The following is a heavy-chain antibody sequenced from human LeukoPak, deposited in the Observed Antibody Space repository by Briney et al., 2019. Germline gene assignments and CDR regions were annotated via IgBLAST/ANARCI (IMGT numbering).Heavy chain of an antibody. D-gene: IGHD2-2*01. CDR1: GYTLTELS. J-gene: IGHJ4*02. Sequence: ASVKVSCKVSGYTLTELSMHWVRQAPGKGLEWMGGFDPEDGETIYAQKFQGRVTMTEDTSTDTAYMELSSLRSEDTAVYYCATMAIVVVPAARRYHFDYWGQGTLVTVSS. CDR2: FDPEDGET. V-gene: IGHV1-24*01. CDR3: ATMAIVVVPAARRYHFDY.